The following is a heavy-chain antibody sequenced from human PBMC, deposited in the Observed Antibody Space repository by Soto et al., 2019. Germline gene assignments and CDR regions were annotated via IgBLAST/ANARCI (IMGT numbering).Heavy chain of an antibody. V-gene: IGHV3-21*01. CDR2: ITSSGYI. D-gene: IGHD6-25*01. CDR1: GFTFSSYA. CDR3: AREPTAAELDY. Sequence: EVQLLESGGGLVQPGGSLRLSCAASGFTFSSYAMNWVRQAPGKGLEWVSCITSSGYIYYADSVRGRFTISRDNAKNSLYLQMNSLRAEDTAVYYCAREPTAAELDYWGQRTLVTVSS. J-gene: IGHJ4*02.